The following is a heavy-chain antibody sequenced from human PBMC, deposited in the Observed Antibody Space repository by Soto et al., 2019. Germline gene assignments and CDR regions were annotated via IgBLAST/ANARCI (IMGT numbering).Heavy chain of an antibody. V-gene: IGHV3-23*01. D-gene: IGHD6-6*01. CDR3: ARISSTSSTTY. CDR1: GGPFSNYA. CDR2: ISGDGATT. Sequence: GGSLRLSCAASGGPFSNYAFNWVRQAPGKGLEWVSAISGDGATTFYADSVRGRFTFSRDNSKNTLYLQMNSLRVEDTAVYYCARISSTSSTTYWGQGTLVTVSS. J-gene: IGHJ4*02.